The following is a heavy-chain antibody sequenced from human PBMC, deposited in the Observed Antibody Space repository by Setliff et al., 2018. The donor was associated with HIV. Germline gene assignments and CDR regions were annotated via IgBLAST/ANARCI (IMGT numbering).Heavy chain of an antibody. CDR3: ARRETPAGCGTTNCYIYAFDI. CDR2: IYPGDSDT. V-gene: IGHV5-51*01. D-gene: IGHD2-2*02. CDR1: GYSFTTYW. Sequence: GESLKISCKTSGYSFTTYWIGWVRQMPGKGLEWMGIIYPGDSDTRYSPSFQGQVTISADKSISTAYLQWSSLKTSDTAMYYCARRETPAGCGTTNCYIYAFDIWGQGTMVTVSS. J-gene: IGHJ3*02.